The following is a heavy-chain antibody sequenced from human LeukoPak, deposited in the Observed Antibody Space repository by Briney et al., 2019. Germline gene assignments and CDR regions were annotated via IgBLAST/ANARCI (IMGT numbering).Heavy chain of an antibody. D-gene: IGHD6-6*01. CDR1: GFTFSSYA. CDR2: ISDSGGST. CDR3: AKRVEYSSSSVYFQN. V-gene: IGHV3-23*01. Sequence: GGSLRLSCAASGFTFSSYAMSWVRQAPGKGLEWVSAISDSGGSTFYADSVKGRFTISRDNSKNTLDLQMSSLRAEDTAVYYCAKRVEYSSSSVYFQNWGQGTLVTVSS. J-gene: IGHJ1*01.